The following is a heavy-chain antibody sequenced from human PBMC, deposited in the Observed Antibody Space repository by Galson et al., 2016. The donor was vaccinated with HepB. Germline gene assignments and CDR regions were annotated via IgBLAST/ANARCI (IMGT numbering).Heavy chain of an antibody. CDR2: IYWNDAK. CDR1: GFSLRFDGVG. V-gene: IGHV2-5*01. CDR3: VLSGFGELLDIEDTFEI. D-gene: IGHD3-10*01. Sequence: PALVKPTQTLTLTCTFSGFSLRFDGVGVGWIRQPPGEALEWLAVIYWNDAKRYSPSLESRLTITEDSSKDQVVLTMTDMDPVDTATYFCVLSGFGELLDIEDTFEIWGRGKMVTVSS. J-gene: IGHJ3*02.